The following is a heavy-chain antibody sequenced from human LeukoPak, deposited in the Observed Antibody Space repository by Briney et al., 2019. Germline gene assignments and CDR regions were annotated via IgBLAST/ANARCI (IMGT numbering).Heavy chain of an antibody. CDR1: GFTFSNYA. J-gene: IGHJ6*02. CDR3: AKTVVAAGTNYYHGMDV. D-gene: IGHD2-15*01. V-gene: IGHV3-23*01. Sequence: GGSLRLSCAASGFTFSNYAMSWVRQAPGKGLEWVSAISRSGDSTYYADSVKGRFTISKDNSKNTLNLQMNSPRAEDTAVYYCAKTVVAAGTNYYHGMDVWGQGTTVTVFS. CDR2: ISRSGDST.